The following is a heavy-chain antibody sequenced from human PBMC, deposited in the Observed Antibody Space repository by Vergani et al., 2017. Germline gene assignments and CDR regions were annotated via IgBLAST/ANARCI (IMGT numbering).Heavy chain of an antibody. CDR3: AKGLEADSSVVGDGYFDY. CDR1: GFTFSSYA. D-gene: IGHD6-25*01. V-gene: IGHV3-23*01. CDR2: IRGSGGST. J-gene: IGHJ4*02. Sequence: EVQLLESGGGLVQPGGSLRLSCAASGFTFSSYAMSWVRQAPGKGLEWVSAIRGSGGSTYYADSVKGRFTISRDNSKNTLYLQMNSLRAEDTAVYYCAKGLEADSSVVGDGYFDYWGQGTLVTVSS.